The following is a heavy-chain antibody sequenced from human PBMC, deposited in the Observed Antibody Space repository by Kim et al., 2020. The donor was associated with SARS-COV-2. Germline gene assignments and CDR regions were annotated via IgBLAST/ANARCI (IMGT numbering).Heavy chain of an antibody. Sequence: SETLSLTCTVSGGSISSSSYYWGWIRQPPGKGLEWIGSIYYSGSTYYNPSLKSRVTISVDTSKNQFSLKLSSVTAADTAVYYCARSIVVVPAATHWYFDLWGRGTLVTVSS. CDR1: GGSISSSSYY. J-gene: IGHJ2*01. CDR2: IYYSGST. CDR3: ARSIVVVPAATHWYFDL. D-gene: IGHD2-2*01. V-gene: IGHV4-39*01.